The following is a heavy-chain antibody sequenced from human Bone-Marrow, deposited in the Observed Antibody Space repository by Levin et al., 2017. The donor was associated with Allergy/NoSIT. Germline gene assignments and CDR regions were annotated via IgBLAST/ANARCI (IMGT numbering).Heavy chain of an antibody. CDR1: GGSFNTDP. J-gene: IGHJ6*02. CDR3: AREKGAGDLNLNYYGVDV. V-gene: IGHV1-69*13. CDR2: IIPIFGTP. D-gene: IGHD1-26*01. Sequence: SVKVSCKASGGSFNTDPIIWVRQAPGQGLEWMGGIIPIFGTPNNAQKFQDRVTITADESTSTVYMEVNSLTSEDTAVYFCAREKGAGDLNLNYYGVDVWGQGTAVTVSS.